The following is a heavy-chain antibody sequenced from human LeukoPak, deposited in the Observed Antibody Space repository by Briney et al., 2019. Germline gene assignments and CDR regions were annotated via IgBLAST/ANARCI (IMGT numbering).Heavy chain of an antibody. CDR1: GYTFTGYY. D-gene: IGHD3-3*01. V-gene: IGHV1-2*02. Sequence: ASVKVSCKASGYTFTGYYMHWVRQAPGQGLEWMGWINPNSGGTDYAQKFQGRVTMTRDTSITTAYMEVSRLRSDDTAVYYCVRGGALYYDFWDWGQGTLVIVSS. J-gene: IGHJ4*02. CDR3: VRGGALYYDFWD. CDR2: INPNSGGT.